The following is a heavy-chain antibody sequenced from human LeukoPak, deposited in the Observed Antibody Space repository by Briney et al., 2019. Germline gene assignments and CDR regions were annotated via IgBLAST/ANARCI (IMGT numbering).Heavy chain of an antibody. J-gene: IGHJ3*02. CDR1: GGSIGSSSYY. CDR3: ARPTWSGYQNDAFDI. D-gene: IGHD3-3*01. Sequence: PSETLSLTCTVSGGSIGSSSYYWGWIRQPPGKGLEWIGHIYYSGSTNYNPSLKSRVTISVDTSKNQFSLKLSSVTAADTAVYYCARPTWSGYQNDAFDIWGQGTMVTVSS. V-gene: IGHV4-39*01. CDR2: IYYSGST.